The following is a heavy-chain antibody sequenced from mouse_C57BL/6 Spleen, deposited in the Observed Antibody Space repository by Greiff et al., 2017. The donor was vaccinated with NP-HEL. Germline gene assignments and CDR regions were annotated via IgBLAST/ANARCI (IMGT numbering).Heavy chain of an antibody. V-gene: IGHV1-7*01. CDR2: INPSSGYT. CDR3: ARELTWSYYYAMDY. Sequence: QVHVKQSGAELAKPGASVKLSCKASGYTFTSYWMHWVKQRPGQGLEWIGYINPSSGYTKYNQKFKDKATLTADKSSSTAYMNLSSLTYEASAVYYFARELTWSYYYAMDYLGQGTSVTVSS. D-gene: IGHD4-1*01. J-gene: IGHJ4*01. CDR1: GYTFTSYW.